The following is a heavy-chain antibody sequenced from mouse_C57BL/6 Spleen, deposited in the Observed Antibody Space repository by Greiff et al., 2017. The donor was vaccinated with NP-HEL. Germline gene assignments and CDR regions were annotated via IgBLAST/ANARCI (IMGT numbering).Heavy chain of an antibody. V-gene: IGHV1-52*01. CDR2: IDPSDSET. J-gene: IGHJ3*01. D-gene: IGHD1-1*01. CDR3: ARVGGDYGGSPAWFAC. CDR1: GYTFTSYW. Sequence: VQLQQPGAELVRPGSSVKLSCKASGYTFTSYWMHWVKQRPIQGLEWIGNIDPSDSETHYNQKFKDKATLTVDKSSSTAYMQLSSLTSEDSAVYYCARVGGDYGGSPAWFACWGQGTLVTVAA.